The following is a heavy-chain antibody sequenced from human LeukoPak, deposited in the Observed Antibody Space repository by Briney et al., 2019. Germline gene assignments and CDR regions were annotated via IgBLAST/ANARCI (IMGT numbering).Heavy chain of an antibody. D-gene: IGHD5-24*01. V-gene: IGHV4-39*01. Sequence: SETLSLTCTVSGGSISSSSYYWGWIRQPPGKGLEWIGSIYYSGTTYYNPSLKSRVTISADTSKNQFSLKLSSVTAADTAVYYCGRHSYRGWLQFFDYWGQGTRVTVSS. CDR1: GGSISSSSYY. J-gene: IGHJ4*02. CDR3: GRHSYRGWLQFFDY. CDR2: IYYSGTT.